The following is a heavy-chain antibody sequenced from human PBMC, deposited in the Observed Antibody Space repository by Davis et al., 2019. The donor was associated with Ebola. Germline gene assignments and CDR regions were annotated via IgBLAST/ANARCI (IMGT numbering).Heavy chain of an antibody. Sequence: MPSETLSLTCTVSGGSISSYYWSWIRQPPGKGLEWIGYIYYSGSTNYNPSLKSRVTISVDTSKNQFSLKLGSVTAADTAVYYCARTRYYPYYYGMDVWGQGTTVTVSS. CDR3: ARTRYYPYYYGMDV. CDR2: IYYSGST. V-gene: IGHV4-59*01. J-gene: IGHJ6*02. CDR1: GGSISSYY.